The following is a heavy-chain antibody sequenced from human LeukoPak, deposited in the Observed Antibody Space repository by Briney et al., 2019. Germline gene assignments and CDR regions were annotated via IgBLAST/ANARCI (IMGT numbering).Heavy chain of an antibody. CDR2: ITTSDGNT. Sequence: PGGSLRLSCAASGFTLSSYGMSWVRQAPGKGLEWVSTITTSDGNTYYADSVKGRFTVSRDNSKNTLYLQMNSLRAEDTAVYYCAKDGGLWVSAHWGDSWGRGTLVTVSS. CDR1: GFTLSSYG. J-gene: IGHJ4*02. D-gene: IGHD7-27*01. CDR3: AKDGGLWVSAHWGDS. V-gene: IGHV3-23*01.